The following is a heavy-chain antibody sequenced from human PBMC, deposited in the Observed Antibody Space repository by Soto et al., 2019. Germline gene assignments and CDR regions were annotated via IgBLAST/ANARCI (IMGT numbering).Heavy chain of an antibody. V-gene: IGHV3-30*03. J-gene: IGHJ4*02. D-gene: IGHD2-2*01. CDR2: ISYDGTNK. Sequence: PGGSLRLSCAVSGFAFRSYAMHWVRQAPGKGLEWVAVISYDGTNKYYADSVKGRFTISRDNSKNTLYLQMNSLRTEDTAVYYCEGYCSSANCRFDYWGQGTLVTVSS. CDR1: GFAFRSYA. CDR3: EGYCSSANCRFDY.